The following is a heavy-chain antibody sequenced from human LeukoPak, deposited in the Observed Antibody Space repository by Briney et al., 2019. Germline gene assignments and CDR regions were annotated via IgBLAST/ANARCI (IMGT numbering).Heavy chain of an antibody. D-gene: IGHD3-10*01. CDR3: AKSLWVRGVFFDY. CDR2: IRSKANSYAT. V-gene: IGHV3-73*01. CDR1: GFTFSGSA. Sequence: TGGSLRLSCAASGFTFSGSAMHWVRQASGKGLEWVGRIRSKANSYATAYAASVKGRFTISRDDSKNTAYLQMNSLRAEDTAVYYCAKSLWVRGVFFDYWGQGTLVTVSS. J-gene: IGHJ4*02.